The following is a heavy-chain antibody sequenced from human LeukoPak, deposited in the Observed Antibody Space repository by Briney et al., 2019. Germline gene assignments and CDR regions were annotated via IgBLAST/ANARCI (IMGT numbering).Heavy chain of an antibody. CDR2: MSYDGTIK. V-gene: IGHV3-30*18. CDR1: GFNFCKYG. Sequence: TGGSLRLSCATSGFNFCKYGMHWVRQAPGKGLEWVAVMSYDGTIKYADSVKGRFTISRDTSKNTVCLQMNSLRAEDTAVYYCAKCRITIFGVADYWGQGTLVTVSS. D-gene: IGHD3-3*01. CDR3: AKCRITIFGVADY. J-gene: IGHJ4*02.